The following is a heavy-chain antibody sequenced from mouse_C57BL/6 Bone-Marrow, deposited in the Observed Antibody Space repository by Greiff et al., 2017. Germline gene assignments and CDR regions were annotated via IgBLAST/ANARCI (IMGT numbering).Heavy chain of an antibody. Sequence: EVKLVESGGGLVQPGGSLKLSCAASGFTFSDYYMYWVRQTPEKRLEWVAYISNGGGSTYYPDTVKGRFTISRDNAKNTLYLQMSSLTSEDTAMYYCARRGNYYGSSYWYFDVWGTGTTVTVSS. D-gene: IGHD1-1*01. V-gene: IGHV5-12*01. J-gene: IGHJ1*03. CDR3: ARRGNYYGSSYWYFDV. CDR2: ISNGGGST. CDR1: GFTFSDYY.